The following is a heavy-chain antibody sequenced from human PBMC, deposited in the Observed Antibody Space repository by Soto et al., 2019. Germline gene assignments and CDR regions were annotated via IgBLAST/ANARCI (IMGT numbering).Heavy chain of an antibody. J-gene: IGHJ6*02. CDR2: IIPIFSSR. D-gene: IGHD3-16*01. CDR1: RDTFNKYA. Sequence: SVKVSCKTSRDTFNKYAFNWVRQAPGQGLEWMGWIIPIFSSRNYAEKFQGRVTITADDSTSTAYMELRSLRFEDTAVYYCARGETYLGVWGQGTTVTVSS. CDR3: ARGETYLGV. V-gene: IGHV1-69*13.